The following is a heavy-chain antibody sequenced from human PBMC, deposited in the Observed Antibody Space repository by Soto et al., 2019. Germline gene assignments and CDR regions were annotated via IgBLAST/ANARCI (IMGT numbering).Heavy chain of an antibody. V-gene: IGHV3-23*01. J-gene: IGHJ3*02. CDR3: ARDPYGNGYGAFDI. D-gene: IGHD3-22*01. CDR2: ISGSGGST. Sequence: PGGSLRLSCAASGFTFSSYAMSWVRQAPGKGLEWVSAISGSGGSTYYADSVKGRFTMSRDNAENSLYLQMSSLGAEDTAMYYCARDPYGNGYGAFDIWGQGTMVTVSS. CDR1: GFTFSSYA.